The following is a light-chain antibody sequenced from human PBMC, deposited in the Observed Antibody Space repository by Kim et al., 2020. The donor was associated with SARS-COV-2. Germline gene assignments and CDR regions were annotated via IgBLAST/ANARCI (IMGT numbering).Light chain of an antibody. J-gene: IGKJ5*01. CDR2: GAS. V-gene: IGKV3-15*01. Sequence: SLSPGDRATLSCRASQSISSSLAWYQQKPGQAPRVLIYGASARATGIPARFSGSGSGTEFTLTISNVQSEDFAVYYCQQYAYWRAFGQGTRLEIK. CDR3: QQYAYWRA. CDR1: QSISSS.